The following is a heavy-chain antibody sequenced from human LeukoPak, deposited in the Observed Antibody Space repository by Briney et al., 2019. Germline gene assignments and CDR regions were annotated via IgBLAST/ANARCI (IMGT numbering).Heavy chain of an antibody. CDR3: ARSWNYKSGYMDV. CDR2: IIPIFGTA. CDR1: GGTFSSYA. D-gene: IGHD1-7*01. V-gene: IGHV1-69*13. J-gene: IGHJ6*03. Sequence: EASVKVSCKASGGTFSSYAISWVRQAPGQGLEWMGGIIPIFGTANYAQKFQGRVTITADESTSTAYMELSSLRSEDTAVYYCARSWNYKSGYMDVWGKGTTVTVSS.